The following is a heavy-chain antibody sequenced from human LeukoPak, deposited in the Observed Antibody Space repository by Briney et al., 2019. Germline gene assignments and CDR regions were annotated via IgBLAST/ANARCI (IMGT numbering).Heavy chain of an antibody. CDR3: ARVPSPYTTRRFDF. J-gene: IGHJ4*02. CDR1: GYTFSAHY. Sequence: GASVKVSCKTSGYTFSAHYLHWVCQAPGQRPEWGGRSDAASGGTHYAQKFQGRVTVNRDTPTTTVEMELGGLGSDDTGAYYCARVPSPYTTRRFDFWGQGTLVTVSS. V-gene: IGHV1-2*02. CDR2: SDAASGGT. D-gene: IGHD3-16*01.